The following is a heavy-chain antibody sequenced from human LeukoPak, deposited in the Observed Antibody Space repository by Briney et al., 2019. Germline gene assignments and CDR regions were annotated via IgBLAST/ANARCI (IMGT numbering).Heavy chain of an antibody. D-gene: IGHD5-18*01. V-gene: IGHV4-59*08. CDR2: IYYSGNT. J-gene: IGHJ4*02. CDR3: ARSRGYSYGTTFLDY. CDR1: GGSITSHY. Sequence: PSETLSLTCTVSGGSITSHYWSWIRQPPWKGLEWIGYIYYSGNTNYNPSLKSRVTISVDTSKNQFSLSLSSVTAADTAVYYCARSRGYSYGTTFLDYWGQGTLVTVSS.